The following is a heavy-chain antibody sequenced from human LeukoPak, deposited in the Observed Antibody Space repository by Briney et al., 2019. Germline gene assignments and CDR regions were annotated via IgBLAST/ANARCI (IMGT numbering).Heavy chain of an antibody. Sequence: SETLSLTCAVYGGSFSGYYWSWIRQPPGKGLEWIGEINHSGSTNYNPSLRSRVTISVDTSKNQFSLKLSSVTAADTAVYYCAGEVPAAKGWYYYMDVWGKGTTVTVSS. CDR2: INHSGST. V-gene: IGHV4-34*01. D-gene: IGHD2-2*01. CDR1: GGSFSGYY. CDR3: AGEVPAAKGWYYYMDV. J-gene: IGHJ6*03.